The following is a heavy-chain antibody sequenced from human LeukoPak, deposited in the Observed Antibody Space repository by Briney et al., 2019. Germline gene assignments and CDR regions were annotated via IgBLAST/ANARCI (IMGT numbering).Heavy chain of an antibody. V-gene: IGHV3-23*01. CDR3: AKGPTSYYYDSSGYYDY. CDR1: GFTFSSYA. D-gene: IGHD3-22*01. Sequence: GGSLRLSCAASGFTFSSYAMSWARQAPGKGLEWVSAISGSGGSTYYADSVKGRFTISRDNSKNTLYLQMNSLRAEDTAVYYCAKGPTSYYYDSSGYYDYWGQGTLVTVSS. J-gene: IGHJ4*02. CDR2: ISGSGGST.